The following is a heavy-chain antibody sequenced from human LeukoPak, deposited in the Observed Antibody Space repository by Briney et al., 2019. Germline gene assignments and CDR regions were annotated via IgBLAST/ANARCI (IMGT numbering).Heavy chain of an antibody. CDR2: IYHTGST. Sequence: SETLSRTCTVSGGSVSGTYYWSWIRQPPGKGLEWIAYIYHTGSTDSNPSLRSRVTISLDTSKDQFSLKLNSVTAADTAVYYCARRWVYDKRAFDAWGQGALVTVSS. D-gene: IGHD3-16*01. CDR3: ARRWVYDKRAFDA. CDR1: GGSVSGTYY. V-gene: IGHV4-61*01. J-gene: IGHJ3*01.